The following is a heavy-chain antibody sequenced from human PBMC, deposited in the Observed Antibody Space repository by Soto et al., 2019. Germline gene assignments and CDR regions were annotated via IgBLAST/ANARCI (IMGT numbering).Heavy chain of an antibody. CDR2: MKPGSGIT. D-gene: IGHD2-8*01. Sequence: QVHLVQSGADVRKPGASLRVSCKASGYSFTDYYMHWVRQALGQGLEWMGWMKPGSGITNIAQKFQGTVTMPRDTSITTAYMELGRLTSDDAGVYYCARGGAHCTHGVCLGRYWGQGTPLTVSS. J-gene: IGHJ4*02. V-gene: IGHV1-2*02. CDR1: GYSFTDYY. CDR3: ARGGAHCTHGVCLGRY.